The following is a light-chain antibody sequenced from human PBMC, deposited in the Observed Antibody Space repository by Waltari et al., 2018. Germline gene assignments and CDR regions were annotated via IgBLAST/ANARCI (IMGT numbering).Light chain of an antibody. CDR3: QQYNNWPPGRT. CDR1: QSVNSN. Sequence: EILLTQSPATLSVSPGERATLSCRASQSVNSNLAWDQQKPGQAPRLLIYGASTRATGVPARFSGSGSGTDFTLTISSLQSEDFAVYYCQQYNNWPPGRTFGQGTKVEI. J-gene: IGKJ1*01. CDR2: GAS. V-gene: IGKV3-15*01.